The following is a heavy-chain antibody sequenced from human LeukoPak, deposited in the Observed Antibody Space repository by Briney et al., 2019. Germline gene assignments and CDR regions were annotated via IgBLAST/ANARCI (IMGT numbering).Heavy chain of an antibody. V-gene: IGHV4-39*01. CDR3: SRQISVRESCSSYTPCDH. CDR2: ISYSGST. D-gene: IGHD3-3*01. Sequence: SETLSLTSTLSVGSITRVSYYWAWIRQPPGKGLEWIGTISYSGSTYYNPSLKSRVTISVDTSKNQFSLKLSSVTAADTSVYYCSRQISVRESCSSYTPCDHWGQATLVTVSS. CDR1: VGSITRVSYY. J-gene: IGHJ4*02.